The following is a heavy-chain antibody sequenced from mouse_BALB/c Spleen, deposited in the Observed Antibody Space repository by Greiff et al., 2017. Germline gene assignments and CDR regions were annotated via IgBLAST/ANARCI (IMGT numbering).Heavy chain of an antibody. Sequence: VQRVESGPGLVAPSQSLSITCTVSGFSLTSYGVHWVRQPPGKGLEWLGVIWAGGSTNYNSALMSRLSISKDNSKSQVFLKMNSLQTDDTAMYYCAREENTLGAWFAYWGQGTLVTVSA. V-gene: IGHV2-9*02. CDR3: AREENTLGAWFAY. J-gene: IGHJ3*01. CDR2: IWAGGST. D-gene: IGHD4-1*01. CDR1: GFSLTSYG.